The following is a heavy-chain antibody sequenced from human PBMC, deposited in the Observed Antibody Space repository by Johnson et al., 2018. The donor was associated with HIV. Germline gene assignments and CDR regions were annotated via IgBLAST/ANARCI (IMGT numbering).Heavy chain of an antibody. J-gene: IGHJ3*01. Sequence: VQLVESGGGVVQPGRSLRLSCAASGFTFSSYAMHWVRQAPGKGLEWVSHISSSGSTIYYADSVKGRLTISRDNAKNSLYLQMNSLRAEDTALYYCARDLVVVVAASKGNAFDFWGQGTMVTVSS. CDR3: ARDLVVVVAASKGNAFDF. V-gene: IGHV3-48*04. CDR1: GFTFSSYA. CDR2: ISSSGSTI. D-gene: IGHD2-15*01.